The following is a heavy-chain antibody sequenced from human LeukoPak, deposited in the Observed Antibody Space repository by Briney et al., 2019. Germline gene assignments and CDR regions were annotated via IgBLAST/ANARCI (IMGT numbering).Heavy chain of an antibody. D-gene: IGHD7-27*01. CDR1: GYTFTSYY. CDR3: ARDNSRTEEGLTSWWFDP. J-gene: IGHJ5*02. CDR2: INPGGGST. V-gene: IGHV1-46*01. Sequence: PRASVKVSCKASGYTFTSYYMHWVRQAPGQGLEWMGLINPGGGSTWYAQKFQGRVTLTRNTSTSTDYMELSSLRSEDTAVYYCARDNSRTEEGLTSWWFDPWGQGTLVTVSS.